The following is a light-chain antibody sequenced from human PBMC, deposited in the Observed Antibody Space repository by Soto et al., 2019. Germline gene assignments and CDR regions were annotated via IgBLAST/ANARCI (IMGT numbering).Light chain of an antibody. CDR1: SSDVGDYNY. Sequence: QSVLTQPASVSGSPGQSITISCTGTSSDVGDYNYVSWYQQHPGKAPKFMIYDVSIRPSGVSNRFSGSKSGNTASLTISGLQAEDEADYYCSSYTSGSRDVFGTGTKLTVL. CDR3: SSYTSGSRDV. V-gene: IGLV2-14*01. CDR2: DVS. J-gene: IGLJ1*01.